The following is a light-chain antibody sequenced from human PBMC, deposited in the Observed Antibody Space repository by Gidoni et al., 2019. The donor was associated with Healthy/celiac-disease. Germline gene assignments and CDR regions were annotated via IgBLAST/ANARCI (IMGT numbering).Light chain of an antibody. CDR3: QQSYSTPRCS. CDR2: AAS. CDR1: QSISSY. V-gene: IGKV1-39*01. J-gene: IGKJ2*04. Sequence: DIQITQSPSSLSASVGDRVTLTCRASQSISSYLNWYQQKPGKAPKLLIYAASSLQSGVPARFSGSGSGTEFTLTISSLQPEDFATYYCQQSYSTPRCSFGQGTKLEIK.